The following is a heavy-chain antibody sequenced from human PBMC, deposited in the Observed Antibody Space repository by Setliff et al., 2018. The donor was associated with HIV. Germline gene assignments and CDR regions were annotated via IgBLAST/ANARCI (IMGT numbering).Heavy chain of an antibody. CDR2: IYSDGNT. Sequence: PGGSLRLSCAGSGFTVSSSYMTWVRQAPGKGLEWVSVIYSDGNTFYADSVKGRFSISRDNSKNTLSLQMNSLRSEDTALYYRARHEAECFDNKCYAGLRGAWGQGTLVTVSS. J-gene: IGHJ4*02. V-gene: IGHV3-66*02. CDR1: GFTVSSSY. CDR3: ARHEAECFDNKCYAGLRGA. D-gene: IGHD2-15*01.